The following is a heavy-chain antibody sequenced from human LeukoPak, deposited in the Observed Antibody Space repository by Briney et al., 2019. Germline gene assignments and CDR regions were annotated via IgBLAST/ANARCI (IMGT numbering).Heavy chain of an antibody. CDR1: GFTFSSYS. J-gene: IGHJ4*02. CDR3: ARDLLEAPAFLEWLPQYYFDY. CDR2: ISSSSSSN. Sequence: PGGSLRLSCAASGFTFSSYSMNWVRQAPGKGLEWVSSISSSSSSNYSEALVKGRSSISRDNTNNSLQLQMNRMTAEDTADYCAARDLLEAPAFLEWLPQYYFDYWGEGNLVTVSS. V-gene: IGHV3-21*06. D-gene: IGHD3-3*01.